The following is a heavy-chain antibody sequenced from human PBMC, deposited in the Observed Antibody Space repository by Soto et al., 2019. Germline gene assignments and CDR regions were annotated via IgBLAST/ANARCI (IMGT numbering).Heavy chain of an antibody. CDR1: GGSFSGYY. D-gene: IGHD6-19*01. CDR2: INHSGST. V-gene: IGHV4-34*01. Sequence: SSETLSLTCAVYGGSFSGYYWSWIRQPPGKGLEWIGEINHSGSTNYNPSLKSRVTISVDTSKNQFSLKLSSVTAADTAVYYCARGYIAVAPKPFDYWGQGTLVTVSS. CDR3: ARGYIAVAPKPFDY. J-gene: IGHJ4*02.